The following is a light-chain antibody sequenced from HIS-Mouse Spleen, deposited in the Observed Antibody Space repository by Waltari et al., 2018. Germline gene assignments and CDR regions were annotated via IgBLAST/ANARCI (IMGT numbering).Light chain of an antibody. Sequence: DIQMTQSPSSLSXXVGXXVTITCRASQSISSYLNXYQQKPGKAPKPLIYAASILQSXVPSXXSGSGSGTDXTLTISSLQPEDFATYYCQQSYSTPRTFGQGTKLEIK. V-gene: IGKV1-39*01. J-gene: IGKJ2*01. CDR3: QQSYSTPRT. CDR2: AAS. CDR1: QSISSY.